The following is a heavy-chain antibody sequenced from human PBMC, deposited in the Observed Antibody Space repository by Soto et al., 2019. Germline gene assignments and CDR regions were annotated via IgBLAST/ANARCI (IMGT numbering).Heavy chain of an antibody. CDR3: ARGAGLVEMATSDFSY. CDR2: IIPIFGTA. J-gene: IGHJ4*02. Sequence: QVQLVQSGAEVKKPGSSVKVSCKASGGTFSSYAISWVRQAPGQGLEWMGGIIPIFGTANYAQKFQGRVTVTADESTSTAYMELSSLRSEDTAVYFCARGAGLVEMATSDFSYWGQGTLVTVSS. CDR1: GGTFSSYA. V-gene: IGHV1-69*12. D-gene: IGHD2-2*01.